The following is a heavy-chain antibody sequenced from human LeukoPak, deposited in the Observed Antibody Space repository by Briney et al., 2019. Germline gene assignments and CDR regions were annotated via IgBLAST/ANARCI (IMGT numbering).Heavy chain of an antibody. V-gene: IGHV4-59*01. CDR3: ARGNGYLF. CDR2: ISYSGSA. Sequence: SETLSLTCAVYGGSFSGYYWSWIRQPPGKGLEWIGYISYSGSANYNPSLKSRVTISVDTSKNQFSLKLSSVTAAGTAVYYCARGNGYLFWGQGTLVTVSS. CDR1: GGSFSGYY. D-gene: IGHD5-18*01. J-gene: IGHJ4*02.